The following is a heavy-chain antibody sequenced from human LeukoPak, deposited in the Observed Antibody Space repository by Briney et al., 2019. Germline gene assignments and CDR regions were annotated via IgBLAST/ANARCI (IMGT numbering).Heavy chain of an antibody. Sequence: SETLSLTCAVYGRSFSGYYWSWIRQPPGKGLEWIGEINHSGSTNYNPSLKSRVTISVDTSKNQFSLKLSSVTAADTAVYYCARWADIVVVPADYNWFDPWGQGTLVTVSS. D-gene: IGHD2-2*01. CDR3: ARWADIVVVPADYNWFDP. CDR2: INHSGST. V-gene: IGHV4-34*01. J-gene: IGHJ5*02. CDR1: GRSFSGYY.